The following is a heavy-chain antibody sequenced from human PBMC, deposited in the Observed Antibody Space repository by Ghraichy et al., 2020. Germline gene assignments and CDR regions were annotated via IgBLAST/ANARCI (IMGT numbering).Heavy chain of an antibody. CDR2: ISSSSSYI. CDR1: GFTFSSYS. V-gene: IGHV3-21*01. D-gene: IGHD3-22*01. J-gene: IGHJ6*02. Sequence: GGSLRLSCAASGFTFSSYSMNWVRQAPGKGLEWVSSISSSSSYIYYADSVKGRFTISRDNAKNSLYLQMNSLRAEDTAVYYCARSHVIVNGMDVWGQGTTVTVSS. CDR3: ARSHVIVNGMDV.